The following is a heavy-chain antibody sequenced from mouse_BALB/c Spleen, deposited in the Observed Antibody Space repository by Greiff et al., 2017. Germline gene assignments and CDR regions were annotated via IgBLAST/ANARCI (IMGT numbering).Heavy chain of an antibody. D-gene: IGHD1-1*01. CDR1: GYSITSDYA. CDR2: ISYSGST. V-gene: IGHV3-2*02. J-gene: IGHJ2*01. CDR3: ARAITTVVAGDYFDY. Sequence: EVQRVESGPGLVKPSQSLSLTCTVTGYSITSDYAWNWIRQFPGNKLEWMGYISYSGSTSYNPSLKSRISITRDTSKNQFFLQLNSVTTEDTATYYCARAITTVVAGDYFDYWGQGTTLTVSS.